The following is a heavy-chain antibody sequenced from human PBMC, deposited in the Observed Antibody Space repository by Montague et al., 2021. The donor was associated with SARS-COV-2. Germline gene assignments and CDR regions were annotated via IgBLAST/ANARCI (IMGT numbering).Heavy chain of an antibody. J-gene: IGHJ6*02. CDR1: GFTFSTYA. D-gene: IGHD2-2*02. Sequence: SLRLSCAASGFTFSTYAMHWVRQAPGKGLEWVAAISFDGNHKYSVDSVKGRFTISRDNSKNTLYLQMNSLRLEDTAVYYCARDLREYLQYYYGMDVWGQGTTVTVSS. CDR3: ARDLREYLQYYYGMDV. V-gene: IGHV3-30*04. CDR2: ISFDGNHK.